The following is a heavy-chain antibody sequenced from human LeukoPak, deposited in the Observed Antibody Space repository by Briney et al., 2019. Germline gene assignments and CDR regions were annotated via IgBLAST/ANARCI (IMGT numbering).Heavy chain of an antibody. CDR1: GYTFTSYG. Sequence: ASVKVSCKASGYTFTSYGISWVRQAPGQGLEWMGWISAYNGNTNYAQKLQGRVTMTTDTSTSTAYMELRSLRSDDTAVYYCARMLQTMIVVVTIDYGGQVTLVTVSS. J-gene: IGHJ4*02. D-gene: IGHD3-22*01. V-gene: IGHV1-18*01. CDR3: ARMLQTMIVVVTIDY. CDR2: ISAYNGNT.